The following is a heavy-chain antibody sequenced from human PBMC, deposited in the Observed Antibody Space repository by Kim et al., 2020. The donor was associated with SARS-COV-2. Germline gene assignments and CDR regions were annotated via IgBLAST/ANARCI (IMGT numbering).Heavy chain of an antibody. CDR2: ISGSGGST. CDR3: AKGKYCSSTSCYAHYYYYYMDV. V-gene: IGHV3-23*01. Sequence: GGSLRLSCAASGFTFSSYAMSWVRQAPGKGLEWVSAISGSGGSTYYADSVKGRFTISRDNSKNTLYLQMNSLRAEDTAVYYCAKGKYCSSTSCYAHYYYYYMDVWGKGTTVTVSS. CDR1: GFTFSSYA. J-gene: IGHJ6*03. D-gene: IGHD2-2*01.